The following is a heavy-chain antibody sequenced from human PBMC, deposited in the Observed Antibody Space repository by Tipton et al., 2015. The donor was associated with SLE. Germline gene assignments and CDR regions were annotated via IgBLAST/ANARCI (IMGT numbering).Heavy chain of an antibody. CDR2: LNPNSGVT. CDR3: ARDFNIWSGFSVDY. Sequence: QLVQSGAEVRKPGASVKVSCKASGYTFTDYYMHWVRQAPGQGLEWMGLLNPNSGVTNIAQKFQGRVTVTRDTSISTAFMELTRLTSDDTAVYYCARDFNIWSGFSVDYWGQGTLVTVSS. CDR1: GYTFTDYY. D-gene: IGHD3-3*01. J-gene: IGHJ4*02. V-gene: IGHV1-2*06.